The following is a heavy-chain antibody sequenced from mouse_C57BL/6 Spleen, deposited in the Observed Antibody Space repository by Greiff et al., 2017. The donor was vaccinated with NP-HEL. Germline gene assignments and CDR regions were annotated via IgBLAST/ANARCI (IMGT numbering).Heavy chain of an antibody. CDR2: INPYNGGT. J-gene: IGHJ2*01. D-gene: IGHD3-2*02. V-gene: IGHV1-19*01. CDR3: ARARQLRPFYFDY. CDR1: GYTFTDYY. Sequence: EVQLQQSGPVLVKPGASVKMSCKASGYTFTDYYMNWVKQSHGKSLEWIGVINPYNGGTSYNQKFKGKATLTVDKSSSTAYMELNSLTSEDSAVYYCARARQLRPFYFDYWGQGTTLTVSS.